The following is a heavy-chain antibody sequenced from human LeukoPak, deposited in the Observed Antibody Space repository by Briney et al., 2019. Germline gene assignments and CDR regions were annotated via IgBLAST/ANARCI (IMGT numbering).Heavy chain of an antibody. CDR3: AKPTGYSSSWLIDC. D-gene: IGHD6-13*01. Sequence: GGSLRLSCAASGFTFSSYGMHWVRQAPGKGLEWVAFIRYDGSNKYYADSVKGRFTISRDNSKNTLYLQMNSLRAEDTAVYYCAKPTGYSSSWLIDCWGQGTLVTVSS. J-gene: IGHJ4*02. CDR2: IRYDGSNK. CDR1: GFTFSSYG. V-gene: IGHV3-30*02.